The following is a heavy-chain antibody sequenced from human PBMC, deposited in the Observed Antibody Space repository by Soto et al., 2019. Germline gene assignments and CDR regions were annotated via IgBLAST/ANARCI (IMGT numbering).Heavy chain of an antibody. Sequence: SETLSLTCTVSGGSISSSSYYWGWIRQPPGKGLEWIGSIYYSGSTYYNPSLKSRVTISVDTSKNQFSLKLSSVTAADTAVYYCARHGIAARRRPNSRGEINWFDPWGQGTLVTVSS. V-gene: IGHV4-39*01. D-gene: IGHD6-6*01. CDR1: GGSISSSSYY. CDR2: IYYSGST. J-gene: IGHJ5*02. CDR3: ARHGIAARRRPNSRGEINWFDP.